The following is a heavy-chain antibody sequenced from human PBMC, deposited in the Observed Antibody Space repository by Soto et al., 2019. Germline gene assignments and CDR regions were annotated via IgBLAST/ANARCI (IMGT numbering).Heavy chain of an antibody. CDR1: GGSFSGYY. CDR3: ARGGGSHSRDFDY. CDR2: INHSGST. V-gene: IGHV4-34*01. Sequence: QVQLQQWGAGLLKPSETLSLTCAVYGGSFSGYYWSWIRQPPGKGLEWIGEINHSGSTNYNPSLKSRVTIAVATSKHHSSLKLSSVTAADTAVYYCARGGGSHSRDFDYWGQGTMVTVSS. D-gene: IGHD2-15*01. J-gene: IGHJ4*02.